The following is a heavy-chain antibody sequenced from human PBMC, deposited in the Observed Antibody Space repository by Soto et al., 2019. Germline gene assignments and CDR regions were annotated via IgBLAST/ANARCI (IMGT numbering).Heavy chain of an antibody. D-gene: IGHD2-2*01. CDR1: GGSIRDYY. CDR2: IYYSGST. Sequence: SETLSLTCTVSGGSIRDYYWSWIRQPPGKGLEWIGYIYYSGSTNYNPSLKSRVTVSVDTSKNQFSLKLSSVTAADTAVYYCARHDIVAVPAVFDSWGQGALVTVSS. V-gene: IGHV4-59*08. J-gene: IGHJ4*02. CDR3: ARHDIVAVPAVFDS.